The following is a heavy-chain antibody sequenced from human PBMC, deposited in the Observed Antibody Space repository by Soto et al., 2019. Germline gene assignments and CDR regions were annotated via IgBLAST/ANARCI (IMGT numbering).Heavy chain of an antibody. CDR2: ISPNSGGA. V-gene: IGHV1-2*02. J-gene: IGHJ4*02. CDR1: GYTFTGYY. D-gene: IGHD6-19*01. Sequence: ASVKVSCKASGYTFTGYYIHWVRQAPGQGLEWLGWISPNSGGAYHTQSLQGRVTLTRDTAINTAYLELTSLTSADAAVYYCARGAPVGGKPPLDYWGQGTLVTVSS. CDR3: ARGAPVGGKPPLDY.